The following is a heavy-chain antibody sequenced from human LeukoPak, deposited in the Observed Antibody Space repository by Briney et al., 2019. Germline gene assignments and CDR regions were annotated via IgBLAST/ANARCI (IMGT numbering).Heavy chain of an antibody. D-gene: IGHD3-10*01. J-gene: IGHJ1*01. V-gene: IGHV3-30-3*01. CDR2: VSYDGNNK. CDR3: ARERFNYGSGSYSPFAEYFQH. CDR1: GFSFSSYA. Sequence: GGSLRLSCAASGFSFSSYAMHWVRQAPGKGREWVAVVSYDGNNKHYADSVKGRFTISRDNSKNTLSLLMNSLRAEDTAVYYCARERFNYGSGSYSPFAEYFQHWGQGTMVAVSS.